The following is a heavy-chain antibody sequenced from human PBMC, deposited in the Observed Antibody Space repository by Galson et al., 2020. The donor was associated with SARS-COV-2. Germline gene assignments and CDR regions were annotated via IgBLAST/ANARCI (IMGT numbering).Heavy chain of an antibody. J-gene: IGHJ3*02. V-gene: IGHV4-38-2*02. CDR1: GDSIRRNYY. CDR3: ARTLGPYTSSRTFEI. Sequence: SETLSLTCTVSGDSIRRNYYCGWIRLTPGKGLEWIGSISTSGGIYYSPSLKSRVTMSIATSANQVSLKVRSVTAADTAVYYCARTLGPYTSSRTFEIWGQGSKITVSS. D-gene: IGHD3-16*01. CDR2: ISTSGGI.